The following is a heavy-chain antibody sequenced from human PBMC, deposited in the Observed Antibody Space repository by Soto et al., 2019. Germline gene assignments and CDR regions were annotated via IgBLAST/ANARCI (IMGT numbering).Heavy chain of an antibody. CDR3: ARESEDLTSNFDY. Sequence: GGSLRLSCAASGFTFTRYSMNWVRQAPGKGLEWVSSISSTTNYIYYGDSMKGRFTISRDNARNSLYLEMNSLRAEDTAVYYCARESEDLTSNFDYWGQGTLVTVS. CDR2: ISSTTNYI. V-gene: IGHV3-21*06. J-gene: IGHJ4*02. CDR1: GFTFTRYS.